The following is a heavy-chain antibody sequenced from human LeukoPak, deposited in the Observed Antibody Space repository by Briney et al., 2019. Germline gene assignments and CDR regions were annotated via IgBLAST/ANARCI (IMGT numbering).Heavy chain of an antibody. CDR1: GDTFTSYA. V-gene: IGHV1-69*04. CDR3: SRDLDWELPQLYFDD. D-gene: IGHD1-26*01. Sequence: SVKVSCKASGDTFTSYAISWVRQAPGQGLEWMGRIIPIIGITNYAQKFQGRVTITADKSTSTAYMELRSLRSENTAVYYGSRDLDWELPQLYFDDWGEGTLVTVSS. J-gene: IGHJ4*02. CDR2: IIPIIGIT.